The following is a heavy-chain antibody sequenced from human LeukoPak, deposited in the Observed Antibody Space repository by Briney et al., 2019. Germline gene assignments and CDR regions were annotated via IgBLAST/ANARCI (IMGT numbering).Heavy chain of an antibody. CDR1: GGSFSGYY. J-gene: IGHJ4*02. CDR2: INHSGST. D-gene: IGHD5-18*01. Sequence: PSETLSLTCAVYGGSFSGYYWSWIRQPPGKGLEWIGEINHSGSTNYNPSLKSRVTISVDTSKTQFSLKLSSVTAADTAVYYCARGRGRGYSYGSFDYWGQGTLVTVSS. V-gene: IGHV4-34*01. CDR3: ARGRGRGYSYGSFDY.